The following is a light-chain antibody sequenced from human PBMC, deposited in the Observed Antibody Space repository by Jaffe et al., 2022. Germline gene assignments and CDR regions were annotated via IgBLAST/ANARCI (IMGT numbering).Light chain of an antibody. CDR3: QLFGSSPPGYT. Sequence: EIVLTQSPGTLSLSPGERATLSCRASQSVSSSYLAWYQQKPGQAPRLLIYGASSRATGIPDRFSGSGSGTDFTLTISRLEPEDFAVYYCQLFGSSPPGYTFGQGTKLEIK. J-gene: IGKJ2*01. CDR2: GAS. V-gene: IGKV3-20*01. CDR1: QSVSSSY.